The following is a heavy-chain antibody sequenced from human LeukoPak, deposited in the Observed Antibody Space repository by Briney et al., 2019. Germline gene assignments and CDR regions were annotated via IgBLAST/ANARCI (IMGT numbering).Heavy chain of an antibody. J-gene: IGHJ5*02. CDR3: ARDYYGRFDP. V-gene: IGHV4-59*01. D-gene: IGHD3-10*01. Sequence: SETLSLTCTVSGGSISTYYWSWIRQPPGKGLEWIGYIYYSGSTNYNPSLKSRVTISVDTSKNQFSLKLSSVTAADTAVYYCARDYYGRFDPWGQGTLVTVSS. CDR2: IYYSGST. CDR1: GGSISTYY.